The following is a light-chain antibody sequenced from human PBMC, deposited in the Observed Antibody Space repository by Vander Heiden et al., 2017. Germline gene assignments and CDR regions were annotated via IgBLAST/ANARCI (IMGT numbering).Light chain of an antibody. Sequence: DIQLTQSPSFLSASVGDRVTITCRASQGISSYLAWYQQKPGKAPNLLIDAASTLQSGVPSRFSGGGSGTEFTLTISSLQPEDFATYYCQQLNTYPTFGQGTRLEIK. CDR2: AAS. CDR1: QGISSY. V-gene: IGKV1-9*01. CDR3: QQLNTYPT. J-gene: IGKJ5*01.